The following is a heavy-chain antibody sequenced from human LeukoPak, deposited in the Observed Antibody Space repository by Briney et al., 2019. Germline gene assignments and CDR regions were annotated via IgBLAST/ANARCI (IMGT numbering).Heavy chain of an antibody. Sequence: GESLKISCKGSGYSFTSYWIGWVRQMPGKGLEWMGIIYPGDSDTRYSPSFQGQVTISADKSISTAYLQWSGLKASDTAMYYCARPYCGGDCYSQVSTYYFDYWGQGTLVTVSS. CDR3: ARPYCGGDCYSQVSTYYFDY. CDR1: GYSFTSYW. D-gene: IGHD2-21*02. V-gene: IGHV5-51*01. CDR2: IYPGDSDT. J-gene: IGHJ4*02.